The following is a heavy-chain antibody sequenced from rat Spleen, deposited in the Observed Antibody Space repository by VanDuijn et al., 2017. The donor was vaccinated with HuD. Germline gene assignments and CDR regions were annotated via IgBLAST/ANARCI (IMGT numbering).Heavy chain of an antibody. CDR2: IINTGGST. V-gene: IGHV5-31*01. Sequence: EVQLVESGGGLVQPGRSLKLSCAASGFTFRNYWMFWIRQAPGKGLEWVASIINTGGSTYYPDSVKGRFIISRDNANSTLYLQMNSLRSEDTATYYCTRMRHYFDYWGQGVMVTVSS. CDR1: GFTFRNYW. J-gene: IGHJ2*01. CDR3: TRMRHYFDY.